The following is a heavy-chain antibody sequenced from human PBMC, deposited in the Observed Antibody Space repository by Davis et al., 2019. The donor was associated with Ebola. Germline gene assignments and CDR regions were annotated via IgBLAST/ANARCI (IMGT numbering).Heavy chain of an antibody. J-gene: IGHJ4*02. CDR2: IHYTGST. Sequence: WVRQAPGKGLEWIGTIHYTGSTSYNPSLKSRVTISLDTSKNQFSLKLSSVTAADTAVYYCARRTSSSYSDYWGQGTLVTVSS. V-gene: IGHV4-39*01. D-gene: IGHD3-10*01. CDR3: ARRTSSSYSDY.